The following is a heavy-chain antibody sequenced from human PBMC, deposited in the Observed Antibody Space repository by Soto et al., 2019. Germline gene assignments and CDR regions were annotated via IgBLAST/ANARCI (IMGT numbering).Heavy chain of an antibody. CDR1: VGSFSGYY. CDR3: ARGPLKLRRDGYNYIDY. D-gene: IGHD5-12*01. CDR2: INHSGST. V-gene: IGHV4-34*01. Sequence: SLTCAVYVGSFSGYYWSWIRQPPGKGLEWIGEINHSGSTNYNPSLKSRVTISVDTSKNQFSLKLSSVTAADTAVYYCARGPLKLRRDGYNYIDYWGQGTLVTVSS. J-gene: IGHJ4*02.